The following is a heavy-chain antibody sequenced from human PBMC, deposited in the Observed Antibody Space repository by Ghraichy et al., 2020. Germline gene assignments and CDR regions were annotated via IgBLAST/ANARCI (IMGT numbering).Heavy chain of an antibody. D-gene: IGHD7-27*01. J-gene: IGHJ2*01. Sequence: GGSLRLSCAASGFTFSSYWMHWVRQPPGEGLVWVSRIKGDGSYKTSADSVRGRFTISRDNALNMLHLQMDSLRAEDTAVYYCVRDGDRWYFDRWGRGTLVTVSS. V-gene: IGHV3-74*01. CDR1: GFTFSSYW. CDR2: IKGDGSYK. CDR3: VRDGDRWYFDR.